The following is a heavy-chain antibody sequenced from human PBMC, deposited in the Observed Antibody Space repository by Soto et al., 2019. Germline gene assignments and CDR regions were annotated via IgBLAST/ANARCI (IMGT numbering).Heavy chain of an antibody. V-gene: IGHV3-30-3*01. CDR2: MSYDGSNK. D-gene: IGHD2-2*01. CDR3: ARDTRGFWGMDV. J-gene: IGHJ6*02. Sequence: QVQLVESGGGVVQPGRSLRLSCAASGFTFSSYAMHWVRQAPGKGLEWVAVMSYDGSNKYYADSVKGRFTISRDNSKNTLYLQMNSLRNEDTAMYYCARDTRGFWGMDVWGQGTTVTVSS. CDR1: GFTFSSYA.